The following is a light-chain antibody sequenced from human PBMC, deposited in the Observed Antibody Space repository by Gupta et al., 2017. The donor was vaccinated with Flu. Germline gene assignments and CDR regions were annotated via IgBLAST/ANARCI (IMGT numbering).Light chain of an antibody. J-gene: IGLJ1*01. CDR2: SNN. CDR3: AAFDDSMNGYV. CDR1: SSNIGSNA. V-gene: IGLV1-44*01. Sequence: SVLTQPPSASGTPGQRVTISCSGSSSNIGSNAVNWYQQLPGTAPKLLIYSNNQRPSGVPDRFSGSKSGTSASLSISGLHAEDETDYYCAAFDDSMNGYVFGTGTKFTVL.